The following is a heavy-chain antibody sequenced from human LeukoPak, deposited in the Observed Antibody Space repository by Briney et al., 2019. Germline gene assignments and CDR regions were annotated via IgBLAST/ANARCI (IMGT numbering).Heavy chain of an antibody. Sequence: SQTLSLTCAVSGESFNDYYWIWIRQLPGKGLEWIGEITHSGATNYNPSLKNRVTFSIGTSRRQFSLRLRSLTAADTGVFYCARGLRSVTWERELMSYQFYGMDVWGQGTTVSVSS. CDR2: ITHSGAT. J-gene: IGHJ6*02. D-gene: IGHD1-7*01. V-gene: IGHV4-34*01. CDR3: ARGLRSVTWERELMSYQFYGMDV. CDR1: GESFNDYY.